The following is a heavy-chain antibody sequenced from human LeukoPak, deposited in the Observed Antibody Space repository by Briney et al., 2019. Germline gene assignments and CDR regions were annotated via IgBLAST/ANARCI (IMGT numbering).Heavy chain of an antibody. CDR1: GGSFSGYY. V-gene: IGHV4-34*01. CDR2: INHSGST. D-gene: IGHD3-22*01. J-gene: IGHJ4*02. CDR3: ARRSFGDYDGSGYLDY. Sequence: SETLSLTCAVYGGSFSGYYWSWIRQPPGKGLEWIGEINHSGSTNYNPSLKSRVTISVDTSKNQFSLKLSSVTAADTAVYYCARRSFGDYDGSGYLDYWGQGTLVTVSS.